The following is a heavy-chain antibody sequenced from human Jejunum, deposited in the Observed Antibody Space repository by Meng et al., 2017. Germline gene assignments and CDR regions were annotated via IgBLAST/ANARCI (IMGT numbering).Heavy chain of an antibody. CDR3: AHRLAYSTNYNVGWFDP. J-gene: IGHJ5*02. D-gene: IGHD6-13*01. CDR1: GFSLSTSGVG. Sequence: PLNVSVPTLVKPTQTLPLTCSSAGFSLSTSGVGVGWIRQPPGKALECLALIYWDDDKRYNPSLKNRLTITKDTSKNQVVLTMTNMDPVDTATYYCAHRLAYSTNYNVGWFDPWGQGTLVTVSS. V-gene: IGHV2-5*02. CDR2: IYWDDDK.